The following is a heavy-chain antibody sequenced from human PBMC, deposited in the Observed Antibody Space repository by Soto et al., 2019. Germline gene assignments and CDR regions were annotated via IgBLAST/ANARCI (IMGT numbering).Heavy chain of an antibody. Sequence: PSETLSLTCTVSGGSVSSGSYYWSWIRQPPGKGLEWIGYIYYSGSTNYNPSLKSRVTISVDTSKNQFSLKLSSVTAADTAVYYCARQACRGGSCYPTGPNWGQGTPVTVSS. J-gene: IGHJ4*02. CDR2: IYYSGST. V-gene: IGHV4-61*01. D-gene: IGHD2-15*01. CDR3: ARQACRGGSCYPTGPN. CDR1: GGSVSSGSYY.